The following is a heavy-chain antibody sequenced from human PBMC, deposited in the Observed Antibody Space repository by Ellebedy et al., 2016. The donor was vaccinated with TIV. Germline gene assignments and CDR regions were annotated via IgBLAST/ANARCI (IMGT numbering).Heavy chain of an antibody. CDR2: IKEDGSEK. J-gene: IGHJ3*02. CDR3: ARDWSRFANAFDI. Sequence: GGSLRLXXAAYGFTFSTYWMSWVRQGPGKGLEWVANIKEDGSEKNYVDSVKGRFTISRDNAKNSLYLQMNSLRAEDTAVYYCARDWSRFANAFDIWGHGTMVTVSS. D-gene: IGHD3-3*01. V-gene: IGHV3-7*01. CDR1: GFTFSTYW.